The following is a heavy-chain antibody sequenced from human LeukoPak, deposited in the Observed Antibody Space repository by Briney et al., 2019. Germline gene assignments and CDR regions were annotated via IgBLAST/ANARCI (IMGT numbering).Heavy chain of an antibody. J-gene: IGHJ4*02. V-gene: IGHV3-30*02. CDR1: GFTFSSYG. CDR3: AKGLSGATITYYFDY. D-gene: IGHD5-12*01. CDR2: IWYDGSNK. Sequence: GGSLRLSCAASGFTFSSYGMHWVRQAPGKGLEWVAVIWYDGSNKYYADSVKGRFTISRDNSKNTLYLQMNSLRAEDTAVYYCAKGLSGATITYYFDYWGQGTLVTVSS.